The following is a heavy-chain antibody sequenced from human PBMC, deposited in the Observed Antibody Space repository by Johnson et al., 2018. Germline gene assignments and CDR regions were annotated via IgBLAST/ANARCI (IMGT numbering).Heavy chain of an antibody. Sequence: QVQLVQSGAEVKKPGSSVKVSCKASGDTFSRHTITWVRQAPGQGLEWMGRIIPILGIINHAQKFQGRVTITADKSTSTAYMELSSLRSEDTAVYYCAREGYGDYFHALDIWGQGTMVTVSS. D-gene: IGHD4-17*01. CDR2: IIPILGII. V-gene: IGHV1-69*04. J-gene: IGHJ3*02. CDR3: AREGYGDYFHALDI. CDR1: GDTFSRHT.